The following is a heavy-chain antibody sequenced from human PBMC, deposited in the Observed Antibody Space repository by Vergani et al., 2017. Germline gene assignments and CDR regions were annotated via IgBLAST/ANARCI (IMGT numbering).Heavy chain of an antibody. Sequence: EVQLVESGGGLVKPGGSLRLSCAASGFTFSSYSMNWVRQAPGKGLEWVSSISSSSSYIYYKDSVKVRFTISRDNAKNSLYLQMNSLRAEDTAVYYCAREPYGSGSYYLVGYFDYWGQGTLVTVSS. CDR1: GFTFSSYS. V-gene: IGHV3-21*01. CDR2: ISSSSSYI. CDR3: AREPYGSGSYYLVGYFDY. J-gene: IGHJ4*02. D-gene: IGHD3-10*01.